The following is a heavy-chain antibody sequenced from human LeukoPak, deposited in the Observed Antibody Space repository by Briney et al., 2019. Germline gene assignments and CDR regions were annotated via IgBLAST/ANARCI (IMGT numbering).Heavy chain of an antibody. J-gene: IGHJ3*02. CDR2: IFPSGGEI. CDR1: GFTFSTFA. V-gene: IGHV3-23*01. D-gene: IGHD4-23*01. Sequence: GGSLRLSCAASGFTFSTFAMIWVRQPPGKGLEWVSSIFPSGGEIHYADSVRGRFTISRDNSKSTLSLQMNSLRAEDTAIYYCATLTGGDDAFDIWGQGTMVTVSS. CDR3: ATLTGGDDAFDI.